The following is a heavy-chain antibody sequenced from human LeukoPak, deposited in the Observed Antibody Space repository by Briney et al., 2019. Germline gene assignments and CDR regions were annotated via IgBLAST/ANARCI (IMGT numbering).Heavy chain of an antibody. J-gene: IGHJ4*02. Sequence: PGGSLRLSCAASGFTFSSYSMNWVRQAPGKGLEWVSYISSSSSTIYYADSVKGRFTISRDNAKNSLYLQMKSLRAEDTTVYYCARDMGYSGSWPGYFDYWGQGVLVTVSS. V-gene: IGHV3-48*04. CDR2: ISSSSSTI. D-gene: IGHD1-26*01. CDR3: ARDMGYSGSWPGYFDY. CDR1: GFTFSSYS.